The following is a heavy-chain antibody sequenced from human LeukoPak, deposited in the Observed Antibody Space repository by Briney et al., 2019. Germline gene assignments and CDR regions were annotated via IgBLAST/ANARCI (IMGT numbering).Heavy chain of an antibody. D-gene: IGHD6-13*01. CDR1: GVTFSRYW. V-gene: IGHV3-74*01. Sequence: GGSLTLSCAASGVTFSRYWMHWVRPPPGKGRVWVSRIKNDGSRTTYADAVKGRFTISRDNAKNTLYLQMNSLSADDTAVYYCARDLDSSSWYILWFDPWGQGTLVTVSS. J-gene: IGHJ5*02. CDR2: IKNDGSRT. CDR3: ARDLDSSSWYILWFDP.